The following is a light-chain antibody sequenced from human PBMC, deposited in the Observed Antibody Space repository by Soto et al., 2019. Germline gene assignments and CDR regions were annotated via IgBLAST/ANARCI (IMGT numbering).Light chain of an antibody. CDR2: GAS. J-gene: IGKJ4*01. V-gene: IGKV1-27*01. Sequence: DIQMTQSPSSLSASVGNRVIITCRARQEISNYLAWYQQKPGKVPKLLSYGASTLQSGVPSRFSGSGSGTDFNLTISSLQPEDVATYYCQKHNSAPLFGGGTKVEIK. CDR1: QEISNY. CDR3: QKHNSAPL.